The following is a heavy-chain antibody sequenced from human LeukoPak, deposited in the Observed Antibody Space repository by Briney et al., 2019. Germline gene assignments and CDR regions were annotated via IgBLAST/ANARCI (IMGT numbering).Heavy chain of an antibody. D-gene: IGHD6-6*01. V-gene: IGHV3-23*01. J-gene: IGHJ4*02. Sequence: GGSLRLSCAASGFTFSSYAMSWVRQAPGKGLDWVSSISGSGGDTYYSDSVRGRSTISRDNSKNTLYLQMSSLRPEDTAVYYCARDNWYNVAARYLDYWGQGTPVAVSS. CDR1: GFTFSSYA. CDR3: ARDNWYNVAARYLDY. CDR2: ISGSGGDT.